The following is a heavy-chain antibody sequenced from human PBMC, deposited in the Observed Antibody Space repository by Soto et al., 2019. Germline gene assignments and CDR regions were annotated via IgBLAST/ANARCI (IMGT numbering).Heavy chain of an antibody. J-gene: IGHJ4*02. CDR1: GYTFTSYY. CDR3: AGGGSMQWLDY. D-gene: IGHD6-19*01. V-gene: IGHV1-46*01. Sequence: ASVKVSCKAYGYTFTSYYMHWVRQAPGQGLEWMGILNPSDGSTSYAQKFQGRVTMTWDTSTSTVYMEMSSLRSEDTAVYYCAGGGSMQWLDYWGQGTLVTVSS. CDR2: LNPSDGST.